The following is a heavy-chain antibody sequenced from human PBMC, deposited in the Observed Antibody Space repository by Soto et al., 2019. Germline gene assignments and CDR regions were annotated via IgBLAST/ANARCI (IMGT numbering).Heavy chain of an antibody. J-gene: IGHJ4*02. CDR1: GFTFSSYA. CDR2: ISDSGGNT. Sequence: GGSLRLSCAASGFTFSSYAMNWVRQAPGKGLEWVSVISDSGGNTYYADSVKGRFTISRDNSKNTLYLQMNSLRAEDTAVYFCAKGSPLGGSESYYKLDYWGQGTLVTVSS. V-gene: IGHV3-23*01. CDR3: AKGSPLGGSESYYKLDY. D-gene: IGHD3-10*01.